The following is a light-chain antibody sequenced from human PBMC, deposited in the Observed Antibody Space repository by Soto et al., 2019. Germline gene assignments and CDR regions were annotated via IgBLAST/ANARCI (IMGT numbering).Light chain of an antibody. J-gene: IGKJ2*01. CDR2: DAF. V-gene: IGKV1-33*01. CDR3: QQYDNLPMYT. CDR1: QDINIY. Sequence: DIQMTQSPSSLSASVGDTVTITCQASQDINIYLNWYQQKPGKAPKLLIYDAFNLETGVPSRFSGNGSGTDFTFTISSLKPADIATYYCQQYDNLPMYTFGQGTKLEIK.